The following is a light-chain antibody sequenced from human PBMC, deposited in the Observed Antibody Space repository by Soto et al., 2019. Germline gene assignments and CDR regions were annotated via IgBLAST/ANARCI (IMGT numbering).Light chain of an antibody. Sequence: EIVLTQSPGTLSLSPGERATLSCRASQSVSSNYLAWYQQRPCQAPRLLISGASSRASGIPDRFSGSGSVTDFTLTISRLEPVDFAVSYCQQYCSSPLTFGGGTKVEIK. CDR2: GAS. CDR1: QSVSSNY. CDR3: QQYCSSPLT. J-gene: IGKJ4*01. V-gene: IGKV3-20*01.